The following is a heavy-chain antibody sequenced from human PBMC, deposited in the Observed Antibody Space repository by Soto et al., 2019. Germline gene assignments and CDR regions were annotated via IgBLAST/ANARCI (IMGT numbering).Heavy chain of an antibody. CDR1: GFTFSSYA. V-gene: IGHV3-30-3*01. Sequence: QVQLVESGGGVVQPGRSLRLSCAASGFTFSSYAMHWVRQAPGKGLEWVAVISYDGSNKYYADSVKGRFTISRDNSKNSLYLQMNSRRAEDTAVYYCAREPVSRIQLWSIHFDLWGRGTLVTVSS. J-gene: IGHJ2*01. CDR3: AREPVSRIQLWSIHFDL. D-gene: IGHD5-18*01. CDR2: ISYDGSNK.